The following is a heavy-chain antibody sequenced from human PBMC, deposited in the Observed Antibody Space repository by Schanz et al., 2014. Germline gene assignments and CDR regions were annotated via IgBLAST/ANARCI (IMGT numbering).Heavy chain of an antibody. D-gene: IGHD2-2*01. Sequence: QGQLVQSGAEVKKPGASVKVSCKASGYTFTSYGITWVRQAPGQGLEWMGLISAYNGHTTYAQKFQGRVTMTTDTSTSTAYMELRNVRYDDTAMYYCARGIPYCSSTSCSGLDAYDVWGQGTLVTVSS. J-gene: IGHJ3*01. CDR2: ISAYNGHT. CDR1: GYTFTSYG. V-gene: IGHV1-18*01. CDR3: ARGIPYCSSTSCSGLDAYDV.